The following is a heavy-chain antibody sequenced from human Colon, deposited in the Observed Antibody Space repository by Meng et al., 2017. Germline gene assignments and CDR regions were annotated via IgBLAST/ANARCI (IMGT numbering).Heavy chain of an antibody. D-gene: IGHD7-27*01. Sequence: GESLKISCAASGCTFSTYWMHWVRQVPGKGLVWVSRVSGDGSSITYAGSVKGRFTISRDNAKNTLYLQMNSLRADDTAVYYCTRGKGLGNVHGYFDDWGQGTLVTVSS. V-gene: IGHV3-74*01. J-gene: IGHJ4*02. CDR2: VSGDGSSI. CDR3: TRGKGLGNVHGYFDD. CDR1: GCTFSTYW.